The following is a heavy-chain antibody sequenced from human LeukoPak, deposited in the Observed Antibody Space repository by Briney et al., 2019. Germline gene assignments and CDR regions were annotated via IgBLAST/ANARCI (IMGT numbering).Heavy chain of an antibody. CDR3: AATSWELPRPDFDY. Sequence: SVKVSCKASGFTFTSSAMQWVRQARGQRPEWIGWIVVGSGNTNYAQKFQERVTITRDMSTSTAYMELSSLRSEDTAVYYCAATSWELPRPDFDYWGQGTLVTVSS. V-gene: IGHV1-58*02. D-gene: IGHD1-26*01. J-gene: IGHJ4*02. CDR1: GFTFTSSA. CDR2: IVVGSGNT.